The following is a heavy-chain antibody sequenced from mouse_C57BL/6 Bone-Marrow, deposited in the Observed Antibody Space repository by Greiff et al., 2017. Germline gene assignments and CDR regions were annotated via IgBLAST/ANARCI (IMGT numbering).Heavy chain of an antibody. CDR1: GYTFTSYG. J-gene: IGHJ3*01. CDR2: IYPRSGNT. CDR3: ARRPWFAY. Sequence: QVQLQQSGAELARPGASVKLSCKASGYTFTSYGISWVKQRTGQGLEWIGEIYPRSGNTYYNEKFKGKATLTADKSSSTAYMELRSLTSEDSAVYFCARRPWFAYWGQGTRVTVSA. V-gene: IGHV1-81*01.